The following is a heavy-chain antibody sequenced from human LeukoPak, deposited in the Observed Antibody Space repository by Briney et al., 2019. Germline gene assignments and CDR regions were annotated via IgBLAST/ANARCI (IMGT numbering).Heavy chain of an antibody. J-gene: IGHJ4*02. D-gene: IGHD3-9*01. CDR2: ISGSGGST. CDR3: AKDVRYFDWLIFDY. Sequence: GGSLRLACAASGFTFRSYAMSWVRQAPGKGLEWVSAISGSGGSTYYADSVKGRFTISRDNSNNTLYLQMNSLRAEDTAVYYCAKDVRYFDWLIFDYWGQGTLVTVSS. V-gene: IGHV3-23*01. CDR1: GFTFRSYA.